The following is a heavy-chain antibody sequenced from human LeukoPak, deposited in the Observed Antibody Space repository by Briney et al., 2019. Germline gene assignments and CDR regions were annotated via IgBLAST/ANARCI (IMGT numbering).Heavy chain of an antibody. CDR1: GSSFTSYW. J-gene: IGHJ5*02. Sequence: GESLKISCQGSGSSFTSYWIGWVRQLPGKGLEWMGIIYPGDSDTRYSPSFQGQVTISADRSISTAYLQWSSLKASDTAMYYCARQARGIVAPTNWFDPWGQGALVTVSS. D-gene: IGHD6-13*01. V-gene: IGHV5-51*01. CDR2: IYPGDSDT. CDR3: ARQARGIVAPTNWFDP.